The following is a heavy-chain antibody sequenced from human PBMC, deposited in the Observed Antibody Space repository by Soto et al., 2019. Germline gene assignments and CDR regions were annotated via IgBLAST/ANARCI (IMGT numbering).Heavy chain of an antibody. V-gene: IGHV1-18*01. CDR2: ISAYNGNT. Sequence: QVQLVQSGAEVKKSGASVKVSFKASGYTLSSYTISWVRQAPGQGLEWMGWISAYNGNTKYAQKLQDRVTMTTDTSTNTAYMELRSLRSDDTAVYYCARDSPPFDYWGQGTLVTVSS. CDR1: GYTLSSYT. CDR3: ARDSPPFDY. J-gene: IGHJ4*02.